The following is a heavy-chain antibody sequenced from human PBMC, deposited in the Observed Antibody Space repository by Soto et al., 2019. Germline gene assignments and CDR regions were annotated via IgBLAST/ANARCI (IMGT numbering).Heavy chain of an antibody. J-gene: IGHJ5*02. V-gene: IGHV4-59*12. Sequence: PSETLSLTCTVSGGTISSWYWSWIRQPPGKGPEWIGYIYHSGSTYYNPSLKSRVTISVDRSKNQFSLKLSSVTAADTAVYYCARVPSPWGQGTLVTVSS. CDR1: GGTISSWY. CDR2: IYHSGST. CDR3: ARVPSP.